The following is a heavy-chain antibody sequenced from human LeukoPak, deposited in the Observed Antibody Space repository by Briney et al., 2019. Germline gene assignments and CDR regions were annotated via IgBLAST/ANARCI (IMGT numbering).Heavy chain of an antibody. CDR1: VYTLTGNY. V-gene: IGHV1-2*02. Sequence: ASVKVSCKASVYTLTGNYMHWVRQAPGQGLEWMGWINPNSSGTLYAQKFQGRVTMTRDTSITTAYMVLRRLRSDDTAVYYCSRQGTGDELDYWGQGTLVTVSS. CDR2: INPNSSGT. J-gene: IGHJ4*02. CDR3: SRQGTGDELDY. D-gene: IGHD7-27*01.